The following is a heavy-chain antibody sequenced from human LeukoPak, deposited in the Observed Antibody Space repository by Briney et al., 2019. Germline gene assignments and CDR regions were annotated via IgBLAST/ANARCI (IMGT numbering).Heavy chain of an antibody. D-gene: IGHD4-17*01. V-gene: IGHV1-69*05. CDR2: IIPIFGTA. CDR3: GRLLTGELYGDYRGYFDY. J-gene: IGHJ4*02. CDR1: GGTFSSYA. Sequence: ASVKVSCKASGGTFSSYAISWVRQAPGQGLEWMGGIIPIFGTANYAQKFQGRVTITTDESTSTAYMELSSLRAEDTAVYYCGRLLTGELYGDYRGYFDYWGQGTLVTVSS.